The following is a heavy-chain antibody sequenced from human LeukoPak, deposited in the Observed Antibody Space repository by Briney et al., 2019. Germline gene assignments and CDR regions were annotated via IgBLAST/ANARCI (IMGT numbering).Heavy chain of an antibody. CDR1: GGSISSYY. J-gene: IGHJ6*02. D-gene: IGHD5-12*01. CDR3: ARGGSGYDSFYYYGMDV. V-gene: IGHV4-59*01. CDR2: IYDSGST. Sequence: NPSETLSLTCTASGGSISSYYWSWIRQPPGKGLEWIGYIYDSGSTNYSPSLKSRVTISVDTSKNQFSLKLISMTAPDTAVYYCARGGSGYDSFYYYGMDVWGQGTTVTVSS.